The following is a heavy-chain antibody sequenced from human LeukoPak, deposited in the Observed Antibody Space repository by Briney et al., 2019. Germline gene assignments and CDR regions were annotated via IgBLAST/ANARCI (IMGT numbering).Heavy chain of an antibody. D-gene: IGHD6-19*01. J-gene: IGHJ5*02. Sequence: GGSLRLSCAASGFTVSTYDMSWVRQAPGKGPEWVSGFSGSDGSAYYADSVKGRLTISRDNSKNTLYLQMNSLRADDTAIYYCAKPLYNSGWYGGGDSWGQGTLVTVSS. CDR2: FSGSDGSA. CDR1: GFTVSTYD. CDR3: AKPLYNSGWYGGGDS. V-gene: IGHV3-23*01.